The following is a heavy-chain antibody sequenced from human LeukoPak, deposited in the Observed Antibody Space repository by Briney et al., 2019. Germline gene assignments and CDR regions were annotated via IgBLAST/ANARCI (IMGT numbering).Heavy chain of an antibody. CDR2: INSSSGYI. D-gene: IGHD2-15*01. J-gene: IGHJ4*02. Sequence: PGGSLRLSCEASGFTFSSYTLTWVRQAPGKGLEWVSSINSSSGYIYYADSVKGRSTISRDNAKRSLSLQMNSLRDEDTAVYYCAKPLTGGGSWPPFDSWGQGTLVTVSS. CDR3: AKPLTGGGSWPPFDS. V-gene: IGHV3-21*04. CDR1: GFTFSSYT.